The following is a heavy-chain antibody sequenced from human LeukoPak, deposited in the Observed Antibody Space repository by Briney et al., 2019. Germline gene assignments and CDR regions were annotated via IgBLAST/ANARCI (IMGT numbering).Heavy chain of an antibody. Sequence: GASVKVSCKASGYTFTGSYMHWVRQAPGQGLEWMGWINPNSGGTNYAQKFQGRVTMTRDTSISTAYMELSRLRSDDTAVYYCARRGYSYAVNPDAFDIWGQGTMVTVSS. V-gene: IGHV1-2*02. J-gene: IGHJ3*02. CDR2: INPNSGGT. D-gene: IGHD5-18*01. CDR3: ARRGYSYAVNPDAFDI. CDR1: GYTFTGSY.